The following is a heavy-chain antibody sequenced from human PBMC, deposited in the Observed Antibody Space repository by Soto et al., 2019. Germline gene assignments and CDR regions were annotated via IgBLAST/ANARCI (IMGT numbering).Heavy chain of an antibody. CDR2: IWYDGSNK. J-gene: IGHJ4*02. CDR3: ARDLAYYYDSSGYCLDY. V-gene: IGHV3-33*01. D-gene: IGHD3-22*01. CDR1: GFTFSSYG. Sequence: GGSLRLSCAASGFTFSSYGMHWVRQAPGKGLEWVAVIWYDGSNKYYADSVKGRFTISRDNSKNTLYLQMNSLRAEDTAVYYCARDLAYYYDSSGYCLDYWGQGTLVTVS.